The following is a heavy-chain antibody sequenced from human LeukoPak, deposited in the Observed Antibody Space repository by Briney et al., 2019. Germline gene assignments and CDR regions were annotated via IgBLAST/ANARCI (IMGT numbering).Heavy chain of an antibody. Sequence: SETLSLTCAVSGGSISSGGYSWRWIRQPPGKGLEWIGYIYYSGSTYYNPSLKSRVTISIDTSKTQFSLKLSSVTAADTAVYYCARVPAITTYYYDSSDYPGRSDAFDIWGQGTTVTVSS. D-gene: IGHD3-22*01. J-gene: IGHJ3*02. CDR3: ARVPAITTYYYDSSDYPGRSDAFDI. CDR2: IYYSGST. V-gene: IGHV4-30-4*07. CDR1: GGSISSGGYS.